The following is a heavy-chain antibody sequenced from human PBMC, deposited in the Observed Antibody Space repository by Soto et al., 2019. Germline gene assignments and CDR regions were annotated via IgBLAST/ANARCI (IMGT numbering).Heavy chain of an antibody. V-gene: IGHV3-21*01. CDR1: GFTFSSYS. D-gene: IGHD2-2*03. J-gene: IGHJ4*02. CDR3: ARDGGYCSSTSCPTPFDY. CDR2: ISSSSSYI. Sequence: GGSLRLSCAASGFTFSSYSMNWVRQAPGKGLEWVSSISSSSSYIYYTDSVKGRFTISRDNAKNSLYLQMNSLRAEDTAVYYCARDGGYCSSTSCPTPFDYWGQGTLVTVSS.